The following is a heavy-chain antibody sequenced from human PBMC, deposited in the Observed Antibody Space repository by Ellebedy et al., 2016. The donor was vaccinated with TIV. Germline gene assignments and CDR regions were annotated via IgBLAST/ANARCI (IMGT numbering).Heavy chain of an antibody. CDR3: ARFDYHYYGMDV. CDR2: IYHSGST. Sequence: SETLSLXXAVSGGSISSGGYSWSWIRQPPGKGLEWTGYIYHSGSTYYNPSLKSRVTISVDRSKNQFSLKLSSVTAADTAVYYCARFDYHYYGMDVWGQGTTVTVSS. D-gene: IGHD3-9*01. J-gene: IGHJ6*02. V-gene: IGHV4-30-2*01. CDR1: GGSISSGGYS.